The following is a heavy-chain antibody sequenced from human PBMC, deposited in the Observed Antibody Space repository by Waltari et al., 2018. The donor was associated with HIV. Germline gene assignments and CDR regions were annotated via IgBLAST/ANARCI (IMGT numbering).Heavy chain of an antibody. D-gene: IGHD2-21*01. Sequence: QEQLVESGGGVVQPGRSLRLSCAASGFTFSSYGMHWVRQAPDKGLEWVAVIWYDGNNKYYADSVKGRFTISRDNSKNTLYLQMNSLRAEDTAVYHCARDYVEAVHYGMDVWGQGTMVTVSS. CDR3: ARDYVEAVHYGMDV. CDR2: IWYDGNNK. CDR1: GFTFSSYG. J-gene: IGHJ6*02. V-gene: IGHV3-33*01.